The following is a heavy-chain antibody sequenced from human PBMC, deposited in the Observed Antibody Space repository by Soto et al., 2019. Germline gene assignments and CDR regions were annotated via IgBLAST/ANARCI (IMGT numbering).Heavy chain of an antibody. CDR3: ARGPPHHY. Sequence: QLQLQESGSELVKPSQTLSLTCAVSGGSIRSGGYSWRWIRQPPGKGLEWIGYIYHSGNTYYNPSLKSRVTISVDWSKNQFSLTLSSVTAADTAVYYCARGPPHHYWGQGTLVTVSS. J-gene: IGHJ4*02. CDR1: GGSIRSGGYS. CDR2: IYHSGNT. V-gene: IGHV4-30-2*01.